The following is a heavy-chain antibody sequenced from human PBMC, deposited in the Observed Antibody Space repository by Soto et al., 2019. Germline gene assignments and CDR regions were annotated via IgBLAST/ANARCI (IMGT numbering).Heavy chain of an antibody. V-gene: IGHV4-39*01. Sequence: QLQLEESGPGLVKPSETLSLICTVSGGSVSSAGYFWGWIRQPPGKGLEWLGSVYFSGDSYYNPSLKSRVAMSVDTSKSQFSLNLTSATAVDTAVYYCARHRPAASRYAYYHYMDVWGKGTTVTVSS. CDR3: ARHRPAASRYAYYHYMDV. CDR1: GGSVSSAGYF. J-gene: IGHJ6*03. D-gene: IGHD3-9*01. CDR2: VYFSGDS.